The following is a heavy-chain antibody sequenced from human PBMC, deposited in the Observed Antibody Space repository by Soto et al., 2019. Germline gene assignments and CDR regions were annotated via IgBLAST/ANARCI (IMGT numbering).Heavy chain of an antibody. CDR3: ARGEVRTTFRH. CDR1: GASINSGGYY. D-gene: IGHD3-10*01. CDR2: IYDTGTT. V-gene: IGHV4-31*03. J-gene: IGHJ4*02. Sequence: QVQLQESGPGLVKPSQTLSLTCTVSGASINSGGYYWTWIRQHPGKGLEWIGYIYDTGTTYYSPSLKSRLTISGDTSKNQLSLKLSSVTAADTAVYFCARGEVRTTFRHWGQGTLVTVSS.